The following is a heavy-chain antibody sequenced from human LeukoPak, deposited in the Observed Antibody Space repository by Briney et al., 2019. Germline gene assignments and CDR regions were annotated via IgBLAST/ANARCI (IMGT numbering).Heavy chain of an antibody. CDR1: GFTFSSYW. Sequence: GGSLRLSCAASGFTFSSYWMNWARQARGKGLEWVASINHNGTVNYYVDSVNGRFTISRANAKNSLYLQMSNLSAEDTAVYLCARGGGLDVWGQGATVTVSS. CDR3: ARGGGLDV. V-gene: IGHV3-7*03. D-gene: IGHD3-16*01. CDR2: INHNGTVN. J-gene: IGHJ6*02.